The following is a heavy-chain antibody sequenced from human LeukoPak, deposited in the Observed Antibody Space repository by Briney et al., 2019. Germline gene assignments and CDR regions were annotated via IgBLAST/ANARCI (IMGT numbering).Heavy chain of an antibody. CDR1: GYTFTSYD. CDR2: MNPNSGNT. V-gene: IGHV1-8*01. J-gene: IGHJ5*02. D-gene: IGHD5-18*01. CDR3: ARGRGYSNAFDP. Sequence: VASVKVSCKASGYTFTSYDINWVRQATGQGLEWMGWMNPNSGNTGYAQKFQGRVTMTRNTSISTAYMELSSLRSEDTAVYYCARGRGYSNAFDPWGRGTLVTVSS.